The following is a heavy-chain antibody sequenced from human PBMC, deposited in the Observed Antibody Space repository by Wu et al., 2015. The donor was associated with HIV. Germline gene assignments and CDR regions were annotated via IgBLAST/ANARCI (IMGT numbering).Heavy chain of an antibody. CDR3: ARDESSGFNWFDS. CDR1: GYSFNDYY. V-gene: IGHV1-2*02. J-gene: IGHJ5*01. CDR2: ISPRTGVT. Sequence: QVQLVQSAAEVKKPGASVKVSCKTSGYSFNDYYIHWVRQAPGQGLEWLGWISPRTGVTNYVQKFQGRVTMTRDTSITTVYMELNTLTSDEAAMYYCARDESSGFNWFDSWGQGTPVAVSS. D-gene: IGHD3-22*01.